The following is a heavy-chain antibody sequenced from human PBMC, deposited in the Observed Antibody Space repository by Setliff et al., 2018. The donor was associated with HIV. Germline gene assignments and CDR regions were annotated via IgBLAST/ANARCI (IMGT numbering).Heavy chain of an antibody. V-gene: IGHV4-61*09. CDR3: ASATIAVSNSGTSTRIDY. CDR2: VDANGSA. D-gene: IGHD2-15*01. J-gene: IGHJ4*02. CDR1: GDSINSGNSY. Sequence: SETLSLTCTVSGDSINSGNSYWSWIRQPAGQGQESIGHVDANGSATYIPSLRNRLTISKDWSNNQFSLRLTSETAEDTAMYYCASATIAVSNSGTSTRIDYWGQGILVTVFS.